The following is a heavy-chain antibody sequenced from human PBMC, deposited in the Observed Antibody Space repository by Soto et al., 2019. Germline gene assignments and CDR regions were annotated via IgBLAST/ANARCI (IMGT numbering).Heavy chain of an antibody. J-gene: IGHJ4*02. CDR2: ISGTGYNT. D-gene: IGHD6-13*01. V-gene: IGHV3-23*01. Sequence: EVQLLESGGGLVQPGGSLRLSCAASGFTFTSYVMNWVRLAPGEGLEWVSAISGTGYNTYYADSVKGRFTISRDNTKNTLYLQMNSLRAEDTAVYYCAKAGFSSSWSPTYSDYWGQGTLVTVSS. CDR3: AKAGFSSSWSPTYSDY. CDR1: GFTFTSYV.